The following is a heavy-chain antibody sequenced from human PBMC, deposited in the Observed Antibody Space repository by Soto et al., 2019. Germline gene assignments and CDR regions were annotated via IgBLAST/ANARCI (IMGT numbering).Heavy chain of an antibody. CDR2: INHSGST. J-gene: IGHJ5*02. D-gene: IGHD2-2*01. CDR1: GGSFSGYY. Sequence: NPSETLSLTCAVYGGSFSGYYWTWIRQPPGKGLEWIGEINHSGSTNYNPSLKSRVTISVDTSKNQFSLKLSSVTAADTAVYYCARGSKVPAAIRTPNRVNWFDPWGQGTLVTVSS. V-gene: IGHV4-34*01. CDR3: ARGSKVPAAIRTPNRVNWFDP.